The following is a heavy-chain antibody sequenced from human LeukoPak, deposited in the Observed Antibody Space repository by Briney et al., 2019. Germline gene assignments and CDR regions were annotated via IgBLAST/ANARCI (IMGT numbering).Heavy chain of an antibody. V-gene: IGHV3-23*01. D-gene: IGHD6-19*01. CDR3: ARDRGGPVGSGWLQDFDY. J-gene: IGHJ4*02. CDR1: GFTFSIYA. CDR2: IGGRGGSA. Sequence: PGGSLRLSCAASGFTFSIYAMSWVRQAPGKGLEWVATIGGRGGSAYYADSVKGRFTISRDNAKNSLYLQMNSLRAEDTAVYYCARDRGGPVGSGWLQDFDYWGQGTLVTVSS.